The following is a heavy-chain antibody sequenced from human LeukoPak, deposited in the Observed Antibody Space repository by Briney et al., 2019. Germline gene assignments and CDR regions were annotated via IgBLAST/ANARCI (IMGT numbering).Heavy chain of an antibody. V-gene: IGHV4-61*01. J-gene: IGHJ6*03. CDR2: IYYSGST. Sequence: PSETLSLTCTVSGGSISSSSYYWSWIRQPPGKGLEWIGYIYYSGSTNYNPSLKSRVTISVDTSKNQFSLKLSSVTAADTAVYYCARDGGSGYPYLPDYYYYMDVWGKGTTVTVSS. D-gene: IGHD3-22*01. CDR3: ARDGGSGYPYLPDYYYYMDV. CDR1: GGSISSSSYY.